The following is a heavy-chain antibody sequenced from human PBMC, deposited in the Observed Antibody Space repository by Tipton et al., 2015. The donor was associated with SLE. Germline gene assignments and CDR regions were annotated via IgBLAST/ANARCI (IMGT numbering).Heavy chain of an antibody. J-gene: IGHJ4*02. Sequence: SLRLSCAASGFTFSDYHMSWIRQAPGKGLEWVSYISSSSSYTNYADSVKGRFTISRDNAKNSLYLQMNSLRAEDTAVYYCARGEVYYYGSGSYYEDYWGQGTLVTVTS. V-gene: IGHV3-11*06. CDR3: ARGEVYYYGSGSYYEDY. CDR2: ISSSSSYT. D-gene: IGHD3-10*01. CDR1: GFTFSDYH.